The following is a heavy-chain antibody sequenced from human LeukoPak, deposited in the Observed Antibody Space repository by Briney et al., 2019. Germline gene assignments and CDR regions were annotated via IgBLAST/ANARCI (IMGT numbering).Heavy chain of an antibody. V-gene: IGHV3-48*01. J-gene: IGHJ4*02. D-gene: IGHD3-3*01. CDR2: ISSSTI. Sequence: GGSLRLSCAASGFTFSSYSMNWVRQAPGKGLEWVSYISSSTIYYADSVKGRFTISRDNAKNSLYLQMNSLRAEDTAVYYCARDMYYDFWSGSTNFDYWGQGTLVTVSS. CDR1: GFTFSSYS. CDR3: ARDMYYDFWSGSTNFDY.